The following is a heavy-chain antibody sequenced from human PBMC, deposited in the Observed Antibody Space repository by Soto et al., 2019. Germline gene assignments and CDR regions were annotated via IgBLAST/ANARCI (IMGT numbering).Heavy chain of an antibody. D-gene: IGHD3-10*01. CDR2: IHPDSGDT. CDR1: GYTFTGYY. J-gene: IGHJ6*02. Sequence: QVQLVQSGAEVKKPGASVKVSCKASGYTFTGYYIHWMRQAPGQGLEWMGWIHPDSGDTSYAQKFQGWVTMTSDTTISTAYTDLSRLKSDDTDVSYCARVNYYGSGNDYFYGRDVWGHWTTVTVSS. V-gene: IGHV1-2*04. CDR3: ARVNYYGSGNDYFYGRDV.